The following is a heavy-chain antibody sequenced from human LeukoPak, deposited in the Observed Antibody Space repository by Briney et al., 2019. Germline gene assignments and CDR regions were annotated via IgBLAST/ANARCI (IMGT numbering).Heavy chain of an antibody. V-gene: IGHV1-8*01. Sequence: GASVKVSCKASGYTFTSYDINWVRQATGQGLEWMGWMNPNSGNTGYAQKFQGRVTMTRNTSISTAYKELSSLRSEATAVYYSAIGLRFLEYQKRTYYFDYWGQGTLVTVSS. D-gene: IGHD3-3*01. CDR3: AIGLRFLEYQKRTYYFDY. CDR2: MNPNSGNT. CDR1: GYTFTSYD. J-gene: IGHJ4*02.